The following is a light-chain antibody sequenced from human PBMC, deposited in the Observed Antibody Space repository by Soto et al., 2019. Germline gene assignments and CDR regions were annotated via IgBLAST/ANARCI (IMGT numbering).Light chain of an antibody. CDR3: QQANSFPRT. CDR2: AAS. Sequence: DIQMTQSPSSVSASVGDRVTITCRASQVISSWLAWYQQKPGKPPKFLIYAASSLQSGDPSRFSGSGSGTDFTLTISSLQPEDFATYYCQQANSFPRTFGQGTKVEIK. V-gene: IGKV1-12*01. J-gene: IGKJ1*01. CDR1: QVISSW.